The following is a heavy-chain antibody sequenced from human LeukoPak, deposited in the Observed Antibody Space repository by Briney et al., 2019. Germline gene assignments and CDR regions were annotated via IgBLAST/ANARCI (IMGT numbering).Heavy chain of an antibody. CDR1: GGSISSSSYY. V-gene: IGHV4-39*01. CDR3: ARQGERYCSGGSCYLYNWFDP. CDR2: IYYSGST. D-gene: IGHD2-15*01. Sequence: SETLSLTCTVSGGSISSSSYYWGWIRQPPGKGLEWIGSIYYSGSTYYNPSLKSRVTISVDTSKNQYSLKLSSVPAADTAVYYCARQGERYCSGGSCYLYNWFDPWGQGTLVTVSS. J-gene: IGHJ5*02.